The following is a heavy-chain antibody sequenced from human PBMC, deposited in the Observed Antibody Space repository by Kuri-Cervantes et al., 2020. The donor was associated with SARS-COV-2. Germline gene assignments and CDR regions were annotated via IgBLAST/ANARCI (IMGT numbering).Heavy chain of an antibody. CDR3: AGFLKGIVGGKKYYFDY. V-gene: IGHV4-38-2*01. J-gene: IGHJ4*02. CDR1: GYSISSGYY. CDR2: IYHSGGT. D-gene: IGHD3-16*01. Sequence: SETLSLTCAVSGYSISSGYYWGWIRQPPGKGLEWIGSIYHSGGTYYNPSLKSRVTISVDTSKNQFSLKLSSVTAADTAVYYCAGFLKGIVGGKKYYFDYWGQGTLVTDSS.